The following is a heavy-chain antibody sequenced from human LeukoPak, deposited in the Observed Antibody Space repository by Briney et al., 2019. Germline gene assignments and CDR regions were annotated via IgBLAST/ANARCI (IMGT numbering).Heavy chain of an antibody. CDR1: GGSISSYY. D-gene: IGHD3-22*01. CDR3: TRAASSGPLFTYHMDV. J-gene: IGHJ6*03. CDR2: IYYSGST. V-gene: IGHV4-59*12. Sequence: PSETLSLTCTVSGGSISSYYWSWIRQPPGKGLEWIGYIYYSGSTNYNPSLKSRVTISVDTSKNQFSLKLTSVTAADTAVYYCTRAASSGPLFTYHMDVWGKGTTVTVSS.